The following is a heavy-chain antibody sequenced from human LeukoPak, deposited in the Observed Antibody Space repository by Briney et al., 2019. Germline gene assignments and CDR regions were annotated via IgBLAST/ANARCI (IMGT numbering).Heavy chain of an antibody. J-gene: IGHJ4*02. CDR1: GFTFSSYA. CDR2: ISYDGSNK. CDR3: ARDLIGSYYTLSFDY. V-gene: IGHV3-30-3*01. Sequence: PGGSLRLSCAASGFTFSSYAMHWVRQAPGKGLEWVAVISYDGSNKYYADSVKGRFTISRDNSKNTLYLQMNSLRAEDTAVYYCARDLIGSYYTLSFDYWGQGTLVTVSS. D-gene: IGHD1-26*01.